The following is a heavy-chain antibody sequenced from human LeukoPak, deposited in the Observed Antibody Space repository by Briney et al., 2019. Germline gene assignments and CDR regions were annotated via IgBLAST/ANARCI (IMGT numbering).Heavy chain of an antibody. D-gene: IGHD3-10*02. V-gene: IGHV3-48*03. CDR3: AELGITMIGGV. CDR1: GFTFSSYE. J-gene: IGHJ6*04. Sequence: GTLSLSCAASGFTFSSYEMNWVRQAPGKGLEWVSYISSSGSTIYYADSVKGRFTISRANAKNSLYLQMNSLRAEDTAVYYCAELGITMIGGVWGKGATVTISS. CDR2: ISSSGSTI.